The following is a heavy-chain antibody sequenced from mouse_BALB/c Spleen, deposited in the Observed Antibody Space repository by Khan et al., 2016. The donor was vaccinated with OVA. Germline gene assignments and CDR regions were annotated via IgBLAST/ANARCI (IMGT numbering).Heavy chain of an antibody. CDR1: GFTLTDYG. D-gene: IGHD2-10*02. V-gene: IGHV2-6-5*01. Sequence: QMQLEESGPGLVAPSQSLSITCTVSGFTLTDYGVNWIRQPPGKGLEWLGVIWGGGSTYYNSVLKSRLSISKDNSKSQVFLKMNSLQTDDTAMYNCAKGVWSYYHVMDYWGQGTSVTVSS. CDR2: IWGGGST. CDR3: AKGVWSYYHVMDY. J-gene: IGHJ4*01.